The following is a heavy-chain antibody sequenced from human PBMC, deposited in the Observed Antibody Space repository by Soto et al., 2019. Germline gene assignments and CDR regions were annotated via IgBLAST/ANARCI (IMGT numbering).Heavy chain of an antibody. CDR1: GFTVSNNY. D-gene: IGHD4-17*01. CDR3: ARNQPVTTLGY. V-gene: IGHV3-53*02. CDR2: IYSGGTT. Sequence: EVQLVETGGGLIQHGGSLRLSCAASGFTVSNNYMSWVRQAPGKGLECVSIIYSGGTTYYADSVRGRFTISRDHSKNTLYLQMNSLRADDTAVYFCARNQPVTTLGYWGQGTLVNVSS. J-gene: IGHJ4*02.